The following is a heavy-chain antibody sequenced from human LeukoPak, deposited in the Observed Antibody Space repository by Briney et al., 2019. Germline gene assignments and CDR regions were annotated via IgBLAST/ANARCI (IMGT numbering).Heavy chain of an antibody. CDR2: IFSGGNT. CDR3: ARVFFGTAMNYYYYMDV. CDR1: GFSVSSSY. D-gene: IGHD5-18*01. Sequence: GGSLRLPCAASGFSVSSSYMSWVRQAPGRGLEWVSLIFSGGNTLYADSVKGRFTISRDNSKNTLYLQMNSLRAEDTAVYYCARVFFGTAMNYYYYMDVWGKGTTVTVSS. J-gene: IGHJ6*03. V-gene: IGHV3-53*01.